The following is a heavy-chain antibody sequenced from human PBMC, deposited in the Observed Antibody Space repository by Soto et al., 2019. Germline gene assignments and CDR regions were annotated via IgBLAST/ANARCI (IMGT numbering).Heavy chain of an antibody. J-gene: IGHJ5*02. CDR1: GISFGTSG. D-gene: IGHD3-16*01. CDR2: IWSDERDK. Sequence: QVRLVESGGGVVQPGGSLRLSCAASGISFGTSGFHWVRQAPGKGLEWVAFIWSDERDKYYTDSVKGRFTISRDNSKETLFLQMNSLRVEDTAVYYCARDRGGNSLDHWGQGTLITVSS. CDR3: ARDRGGNSLDH. V-gene: IGHV3-33*01.